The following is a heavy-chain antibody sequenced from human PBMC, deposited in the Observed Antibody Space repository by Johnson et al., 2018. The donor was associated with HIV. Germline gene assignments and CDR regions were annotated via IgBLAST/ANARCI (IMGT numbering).Heavy chain of an antibody. CDR3: ARASSGYYSDAFDI. D-gene: IGHD3-22*01. V-gene: IGHV3-74*01. CDR2: INSDGSST. Sequence: VQLVESGGGLVQPGRSLRLSCAASGFTFSSYWMHWVRQAPGKGLVWVSRINSDGSSTYYADSVKGRFTISRDNSKTTLYLQMNSLGAEDTAVYYCARASSGYYSDAFDIWGQGTMVTVSS. J-gene: IGHJ3*02. CDR1: GFTFSSYW.